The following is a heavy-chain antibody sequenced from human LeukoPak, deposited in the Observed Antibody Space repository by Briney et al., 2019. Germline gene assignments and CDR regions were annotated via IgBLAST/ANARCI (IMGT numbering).Heavy chain of an antibody. CDR3: ARARRYYYGSGSYYRNPNDAFDI. J-gene: IGHJ3*02. Sequence: SETLSLTCAVSGGSISSSNWWSWVRQPPGKGLEWIGEIYHSGSTNYNPSLKSRVTISVDTSKNQFSLKLSSVTAADTAVYYCARARRYYYGSGSYYRNPNDAFDIWGQGTMVTVSS. CDR1: GGSISSSNW. V-gene: IGHV4-4*02. D-gene: IGHD3-10*01. CDR2: IYHSGST.